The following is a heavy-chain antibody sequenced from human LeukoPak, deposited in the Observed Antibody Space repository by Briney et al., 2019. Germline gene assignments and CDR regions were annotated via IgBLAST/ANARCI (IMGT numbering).Heavy chain of an antibody. D-gene: IGHD6-19*01. V-gene: IGHV3-30*18. CDR3: AKVPASYSSGWYGGAFDI. J-gene: IGHJ3*02. CDR1: GFTFSSYG. Sequence: GGSLRLSCAASGFTFSSYGMHWVRQAPGKGLEWVAVISYDGGNKYYADSVKGRFTISRDNSKNTLYLQMNSLRAEDTAVYYCAKVPASYSSGWYGGAFDIWGQGTMVTVSS. CDR2: ISYDGGNK.